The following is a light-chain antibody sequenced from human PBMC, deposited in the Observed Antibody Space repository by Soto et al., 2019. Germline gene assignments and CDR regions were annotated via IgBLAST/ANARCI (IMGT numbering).Light chain of an antibody. V-gene: IGKV3D-15*01. J-gene: IGKJ1*01. CDR1: QSVNSN. CDR2: AAS. Sequence: EIVMTQSPFTLSVSPGERATLSCRASQSVNSNLAWYQQKPGRAPSLLIYAASTRATGTPARFTGSGSGTKFTLTIDSLQPEDSAVYYCHQYNNWRQTFGQGTKVDIK. CDR3: HQYNNWRQT.